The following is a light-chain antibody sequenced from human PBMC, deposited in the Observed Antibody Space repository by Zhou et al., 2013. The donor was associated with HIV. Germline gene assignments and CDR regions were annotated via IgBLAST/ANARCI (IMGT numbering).Light chain of an antibody. V-gene: IGKV1-5*03. CDR2: MAS. CDR3: QQSYSVPPT. J-gene: IGKJ2*01. Sequence: DIQMTQSPSTLSASVGDRVTITCRASQTISHWLAWYQQKPGKAPRLLIYMASNVESGVPSRFSGSGSGADFTLTINSLQPEDFATYFCQQSYSVPPTFGQGTKLEI. CDR1: QTISHW.